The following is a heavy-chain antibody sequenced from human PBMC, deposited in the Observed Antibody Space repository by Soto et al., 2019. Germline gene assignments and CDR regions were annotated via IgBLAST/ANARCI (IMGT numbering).Heavy chain of an antibody. D-gene: IGHD2-15*01. CDR1: GARFSTNA. J-gene: IGHJ5*02. Sequence: QVQLVQSGAEVKKPGSSVKVSCKASGARFSTNAISWLRQGPGQGLEWMGAIIATFDKANYAQKFQDRVSMTADESTSRDYMELSRRTSVDTTMYYCAREAPGGNVPSWGQGTLVNVSS. V-gene: IGHV1-69*12. CDR2: IIATFDKA. CDR3: AREAPGGNVPS.